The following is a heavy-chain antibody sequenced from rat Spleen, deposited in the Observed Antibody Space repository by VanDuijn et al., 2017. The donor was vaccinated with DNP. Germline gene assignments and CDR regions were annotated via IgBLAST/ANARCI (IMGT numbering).Heavy chain of an antibody. V-gene: IGHV5-34*01. Sequence: EVQLVESGGGLVQPGRSLKLSCAASGFTFSHYGMNWIRQAPGKGLEWIASISSDNTYIYYADTVKGRFTISRENARSTLYLQMTSLRSEDTALYYCTRHGDFYDGNYYYWGQGVMVTVSS. D-gene: IGHD1-12*02. CDR2: ISSDNTYI. J-gene: IGHJ2*01. CDR1: GFTFSHYG. CDR3: TRHGDFYDGNYYY.